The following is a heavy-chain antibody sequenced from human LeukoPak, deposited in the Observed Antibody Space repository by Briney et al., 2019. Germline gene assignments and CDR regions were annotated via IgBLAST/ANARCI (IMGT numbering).Heavy chain of an antibody. CDR3: ARGTSDSSGYYTSRGDDAFDI. J-gene: IGHJ3*02. CDR1: GGSFSGYY. V-gene: IGHV4-34*01. Sequence: SETLSLTCAVYGGSFSGYYWSWIRQPPGKGLEWIGEINHSGSTNYNPSLKSRVTISVDTSKNQFSLKLSSVTAADTAVYYCARGTSDSSGYYTSRGDDAFDIWGQGTMVTVSS. D-gene: IGHD3-22*01. CDR2: INHSGST.